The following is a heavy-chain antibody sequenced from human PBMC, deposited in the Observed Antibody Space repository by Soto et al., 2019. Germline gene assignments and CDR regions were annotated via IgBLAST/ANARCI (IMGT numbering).Heavy chain of an antibody. Sequence: SETLSLPCTVSGGSISSGDYYWSWIRQPPGQGLEWIGYIYYSGSTNYNPSLKSRVTISVDTSKNQFSLKLSSVTAADTAVYYCAREEMVYGPTGFDPWGQATLVTVSS. CDR3: AREEMVYGPTGFDP. V-gene: IGHV4-61*08. J-gene: IGHJ5*02. CDR2: IYYSGST. D-gene: IGHD2-8*01. CDR1: GGSISSGDYY.